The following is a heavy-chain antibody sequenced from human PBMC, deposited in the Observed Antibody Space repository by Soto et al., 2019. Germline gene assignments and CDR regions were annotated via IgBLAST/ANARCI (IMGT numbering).Heavy chain of an antibody. V-gene: IGHV4-39*01. CDR1: GGSISSSSYY. Sequence: SETLSLTCTVSGGSISSSSYYWGWIRQPPGKGLEWIGSIYYSGSTYYNPSLKSRVTISVDTSKNQFSLKLSSVTAADTAVYYCARHGVKFKYTYGPGYYFDYWGQGTLVTVSS. D-gene: IGHD2-2*02. CDR2: IYYSGST. J-gene: IGHJ4*02. CDR3: ARHGVKFKYTYGPGYYFDY.